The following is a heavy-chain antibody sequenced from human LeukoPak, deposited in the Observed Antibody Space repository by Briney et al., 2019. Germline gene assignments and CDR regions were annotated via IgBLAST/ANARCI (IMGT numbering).Heavy chain of an antibody. D-gene: IGHD5-12*01. V-gene: IGHV3-20*04. Sequence: GGSLTLSCAASGFTFAEYCMSWARQPPGKGLEWVFGIKWNGCSTGYADSVKGRFTIYRDNAKNSLYLQMNSLRDEDTALYYCARASYSGYDSDYWGQGTLVTVSA. CDR3: ARASYSGYDSDY. CDR1: GFTFAEYC. CDR2: IKWNGCST. J-gene: IGHJ4*02.